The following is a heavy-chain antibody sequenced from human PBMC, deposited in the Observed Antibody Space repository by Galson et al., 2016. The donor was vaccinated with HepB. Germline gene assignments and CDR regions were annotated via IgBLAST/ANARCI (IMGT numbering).Heavy chain of an antibody. D-gene: IGHD3-9*01. V-gene: IGHV3-9*01. CDR3: ARDPFDWATDYYYGMDV. CDR1: GFRFDDYG. Sequence: SLRLSCAASGFRFDDYGMHWVRQAPGKGLEWVAGISWSGTSIGSADAVKGRFTISRDNSKKTLHLQINSLRAEDTAVYYCARDPFDWATDYYYGMDVWGQGTTVTVSS. CDR2: ISWSGTSI. J-gene: IGHJ6*02.